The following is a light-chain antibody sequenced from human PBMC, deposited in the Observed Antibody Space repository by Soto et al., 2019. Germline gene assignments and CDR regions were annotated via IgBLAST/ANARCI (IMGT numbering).Light chain of an antibody. J-gene: IGKJ5*01. CDR1: QSVSSSF. Sequence: ENVLTQSPGTLSLSPGERATLSCRASQSVSSSFLAWYQQKAGQAPRLLIYGASSRATGIPDRFSGSGSGTDFTLTISRLEPEDFAVYYCQQYGSSPPITFGQGTRLEIK. V-gene: IGKV3-20*01. CDR3: QQYGSSPPIT. CDR2: GAS.